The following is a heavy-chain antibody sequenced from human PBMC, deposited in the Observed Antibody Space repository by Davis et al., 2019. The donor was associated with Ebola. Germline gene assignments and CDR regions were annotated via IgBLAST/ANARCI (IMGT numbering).Heavy chain of an antibody. D-gene: IGHD3-22*01. Sequence: SGPTLVKPTQTLTLTCTFSGFSLSASGVGVAWIRQPPGKALEWLALIYWDEDKRYSPSLKSRVTITKDTSKNQVVLTMTNMDPVDTATYYCARHRGYYYDSSGYYSPKDFDYWGQGTLVTVSS. J-gene: IGHJ4*02. CDR1: GFSLSASGVG. V-gene: IGHV2-5*02. CDR3: ARHRGYYYDSSGYYSPKDFDY. CDR2: IYWDEDK.